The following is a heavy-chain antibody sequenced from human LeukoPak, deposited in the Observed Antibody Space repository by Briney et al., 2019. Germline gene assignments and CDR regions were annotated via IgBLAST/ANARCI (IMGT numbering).Heavy chain of an antibody. Sequence: GGSLRLSCAASGFTFSSYAMHWVHQAPGKGLEWVAVISYDGSNKYYADSVKGRFTISRDNSKNTLYLQMNSLRAEDTAVYYCARAYDFWSGYGDYWGQGTLVTVSS. CDR3: ARAYDFWSGYGDY. J-gene: IGHJ4*02. CDR2: ISYDGSNK. CDR1: GFTFSSYA. D-gene: IGHD3-3*01. V-gene: IGHV3-30-3*01.